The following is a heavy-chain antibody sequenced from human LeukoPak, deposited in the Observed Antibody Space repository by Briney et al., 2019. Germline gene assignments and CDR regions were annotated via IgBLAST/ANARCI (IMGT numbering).Heavy chain of an antibody. CDR3: ARPMVRGPDMAFDI. CDR2: IIPIFGTA. D-gene: IGHD3-10*01. Sequence: SVKVSCKDSGGTFSSYAISGVRQAPGQGLEWMGGIIPIFGTANYAQKFQGRVTITTDESTSTAYMELSSLRSEDTAVYYCARPMVRGPDMAFDIWGQGTMVTVSS. V-gene: IGHV1-69*05. CDR1: GGTFSSYA. J-gene: IGHJ3*02.